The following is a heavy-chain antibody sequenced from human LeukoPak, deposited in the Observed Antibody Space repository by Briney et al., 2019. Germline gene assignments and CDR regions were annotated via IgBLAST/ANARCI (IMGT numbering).Heavy chain of an antibody. V-gene: IGHV3-23*01. Sequence: GGSLRLSCAASGFTFETSAMNWVRQAPGKGLEWVSWITSDGRTFYPASVKGRFTISRDNSKNTLFLQMNSLRAEDTALYYCAKMYYCDSSGYDAFDIWGQGTMVTVSS. J-gene: IGHJ3*02. CDR1: GFTFETSA. D-gene: IGHD3-22*01. CDR3: AKMYYCDSSGYDAFDI. CDR2: ITSDGRT.